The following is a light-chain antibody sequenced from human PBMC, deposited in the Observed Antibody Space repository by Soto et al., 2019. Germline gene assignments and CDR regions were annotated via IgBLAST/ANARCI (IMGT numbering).Light chain of an antibody. CDR1: QSVNSAY. J-gene: IGKJ3*01. V-gene: IGKV3-20*01. CDR2: GAS. CDR3: QQYGSSFFT. Sequence: EIVLSQSPGTLSLSPGERATLSCRASQSVNSAYLAWYQQKPGQAPRLLIYGASSRATGIPDRFSGSGSGTDFTLTISRLEPEDFTVYYCQQYGSSFFTCGPETKVDIK.